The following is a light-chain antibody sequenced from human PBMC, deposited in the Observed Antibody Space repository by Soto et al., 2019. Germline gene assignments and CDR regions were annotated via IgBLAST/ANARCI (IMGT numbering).Light chain of an antibody. Sequence: EIVMTQSPATLSVSPVERATLSCRASQTVSSKLAWYQQKGGQAPRLLIYGASTRATGVPARFSGSGSGTEFTLTISSLQSEDFAVYYCQHYSNWPPETFGQGTKVDIK. CDR3: QHYSNWPPET. CDR1: QTVSSK. V-gene: IGKV3-15*01. CDR2: GAS. J-gene: IGKJ1*01.